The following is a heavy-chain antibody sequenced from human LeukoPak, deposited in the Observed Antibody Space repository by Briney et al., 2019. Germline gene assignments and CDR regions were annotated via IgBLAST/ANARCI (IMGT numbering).Heavy chain of an antibody. V-gene: IGHV5-10-1*01. J-gene: IGHJ4*02. D-gene: IGHD3-22*01. CDR2: IDPSDSYT. Sequence: GESLKISCKGSGYSFSSYWISWVRQMPGKGLEWMGSIDPSDSYTNCSPSFQGHVTISTDKSISTAYLQWSSLRASDTAMFYCARNRYYYDFSGYYVDYWGQGTLVTVSS. CDR3: ARNRYYYDFSGYYVDY. CDR1: GYSFSSYW.